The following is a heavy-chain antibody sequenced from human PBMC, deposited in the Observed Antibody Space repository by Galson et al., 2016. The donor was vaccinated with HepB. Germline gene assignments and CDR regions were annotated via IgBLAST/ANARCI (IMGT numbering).Heavy chain of an antibody. Sequence: SLRLSCAASGFTFNNYGMTWVRQAPGKGLEVVSSISRSGDSRDYADCVKGRFTISRDNSKNTLYLQMNSLRAEDTAVYYCARDQLEGSFGELLQSGFDYWGQGTLVTVSS. J-gene: IGHJ4*02. D-gene: IGHD3-10*01. CDR3: ARDQLEGSFGELLQSGFDY. CDR2: ISRSGDSR. V-gene: IGHV3-23*01. CDR1: GFTFNNYG.